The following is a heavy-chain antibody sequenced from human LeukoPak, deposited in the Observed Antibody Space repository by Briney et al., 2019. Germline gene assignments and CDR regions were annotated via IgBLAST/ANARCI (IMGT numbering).Heavy chain of an antibody. V-gene: IGHV3-23*01. CDR1: GFTFSSYV. J-gene: IGHJ4*02. D-gene: IGHD3-10*01. CDR2: ISRSGSGT. CDR3: AKDSAL. Sequence: GGSLRLSCETAGFTFSSYVMHWVRRTPGKGLEWVSSISRSGSGTYYADSVKGRFTISRDNSKKTLDLHMHNLTAEDTAVYYCAKDSALWGQGTLVTVSS.